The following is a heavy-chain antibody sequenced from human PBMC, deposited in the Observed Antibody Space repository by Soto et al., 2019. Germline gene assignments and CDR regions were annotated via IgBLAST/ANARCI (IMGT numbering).Heavy chain of an antibody. J-gene: IGHJ5*02. CDR2: ISHSGVT. V-gene: IGHV4-34*01. CDR3: TRGLNDYGDYDNWFDP. CDR1: GGSFSGYY. Sequence: QVQLQQWGAGLLKPSETLSLTCAVCGGSFSGYYWTWIRQPPGKGLEWIGEISHSGVTNYNPSLKSRVTMSVDTSKNQFSLNLGSVTAADTAVYYCTRGLNDYGDYDNWFDPWGQGTLVTVSS. D-gene: IGHD4-17*01.